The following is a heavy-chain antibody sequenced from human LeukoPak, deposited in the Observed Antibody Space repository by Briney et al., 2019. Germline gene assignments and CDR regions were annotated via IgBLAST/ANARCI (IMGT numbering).Heavy chain of an antibody. CDR1: GYTFTGYY. Sequence: ASAKVSCRASGYTFTGYYMHWVRQAPGQGLEWMGWINPNSGGTNYAQKFQGRVTMTRDTSISTAYMELSRLRSDDTAVYYCARAYEWFGESGDYYYYGMDVWGQGTTVTVSS. CDR3: ARAYEWFGESGDYYYYGMDV. D-gene: IGHD3-10*01. CDR2: INPNSGGT. V-gene: IGHV1-2*02. J-gene: IGHJ6*02.